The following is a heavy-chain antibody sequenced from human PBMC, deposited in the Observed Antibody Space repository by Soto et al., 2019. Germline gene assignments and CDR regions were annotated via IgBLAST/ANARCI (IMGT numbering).Heavy chain of an antibody. CDR3: AKGASGLLWFCDF. D-gene: IGHD3-10*01. Sequence: GVSLRLSCAASGFTFSTNAMSWVRQAPGKGLEWVSTISGSATNTYYADSVKGRFTISRDNSRDTLYLEMNTLRAEDTAVYYCAKGASGLLWFCDFWGKGTLVTVSS. CDR2: ISGSATNT. CDR1: GFTFSTNA. V-gene: IGHV3-23*01. J-gene: IGHJ4*02.